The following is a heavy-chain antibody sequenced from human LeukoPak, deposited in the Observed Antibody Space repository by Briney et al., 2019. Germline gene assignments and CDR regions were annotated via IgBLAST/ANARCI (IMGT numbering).Heavy chain of an antibody. J-gene: IGHJ4*02. CDR3: AKDNAPAGGGLDY. D-gene: IGHD2-2*01. CDR2: IYTGGFT. CDR1: GFPVSSNH. V-gene: IGHV3-53*01. Sequence: GGPVRLSCAASGFPVSSNHMMCVRQAPGEGLEWVSEIYTGGFTLYADSVTGRFTISRDNAKNTVYLQMNSLGVEDAARYYCAKDNAPAGGGLDYWGQGTLVTVSS.